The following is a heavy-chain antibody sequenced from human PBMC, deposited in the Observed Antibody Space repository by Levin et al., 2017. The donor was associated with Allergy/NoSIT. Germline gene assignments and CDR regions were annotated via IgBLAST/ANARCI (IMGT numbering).Heavy chain of an antibody. Sequence: GESLKISCKASGYTFTSYDINWVRQATGQGLEWMGWMNPNSGNTGYAQKFQGRVTMTRNTSISTAYMELSSLRSEDTAVYYCARGPPSPTYYDFWSGYYTADYWGQGTLVTVSS. CDR2: MNPNSGNT. J-gene: IGHJ4*02. CDR1: GYTFTSYD. CDR3: ARGPPSPTYYDFWSGYYTADY. V-gene: IGHV1-8*01. D-gene: IGHD3-3*01.